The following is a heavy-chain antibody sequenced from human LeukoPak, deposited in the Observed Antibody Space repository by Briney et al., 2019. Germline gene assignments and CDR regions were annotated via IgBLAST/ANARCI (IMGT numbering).Heavy chain of an antibody. Sequence: PGGSLRLSCAASGFTFSSYWTSWVRQAPGKGLEWVANIKQDGSEKYYVDSVKGRFTISRDNAKNSLYLQMNSLRAEDTAVYYCARDGAHYGMDVWGQGTTVTVSS. J-gene: IGHJ6*02. CDR2: IKQDGSEK. CDR1: GFTFSSYW. CDR3: ARDGAHYGMDV. V-gene: IGHV3-7*01. D-gene: IGHD3-16*01.